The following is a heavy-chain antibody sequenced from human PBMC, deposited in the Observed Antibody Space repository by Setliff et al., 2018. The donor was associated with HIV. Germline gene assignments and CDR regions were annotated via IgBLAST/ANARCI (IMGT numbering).Heavy chain of an antibody. V-gene: IGHV3-15*01. CDR2: IKSKPDGGAI. J-gene: IGHJ4*02. Sequence: PGGSLRLSCAASGFTFSHAWMSWARQAPGKGLEWVGRIKSKPDGGAIDYAAPVQGRFTISRDDSKNTLYLQMNSLKTEDTALYYCTRSKWGSGFDYWGQGTLVTVSS. CDR1: GFTFSHAW. D-gene: IGHD1-26*01. CDR3: TRSKWGSGFDY.